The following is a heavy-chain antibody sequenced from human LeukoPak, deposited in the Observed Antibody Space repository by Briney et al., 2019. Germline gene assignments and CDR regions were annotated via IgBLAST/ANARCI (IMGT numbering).Heavy chain of an antibody. J-gene: IGHJ4*02. D-gene: IGHD6-13*01. CDR2: INHSGST. CDR3: ARGRYSSSWYGRGVNY. CDR1: GFTFSSYW. Sequence: GSLRLSCAASGFTFSSYWMSWVRQAPGKGLEWIGEINHSGSTNYNPSLKSRVTISVDTSKNQFSLKLSSVTAADTAVYYCARGRYSSSWYGRGVNYWGQGTLVTVSS. V-gene: IGHV4-34*01.